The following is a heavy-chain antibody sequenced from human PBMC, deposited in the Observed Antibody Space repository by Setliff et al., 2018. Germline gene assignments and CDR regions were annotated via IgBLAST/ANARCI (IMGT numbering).Heavy chain of an antibody. J-gene: IGHJ4*02. D-gene: IGHD3-22*01. CDR3: TTDGGHHDRSGYYLNFNY. CDR2: IKSKTDGGTT. Sequence: GGSLRLYCAASGFTFSRAYMNWVRQAPGMGLEWVCRIKSKTDGGTTDYAAPVKVKFSVSRDDSENALYLQMRSLKSEDTAVYYCTTDGGHHDRSGYYLNFNYWGQGTLVTVSS. V-gene: IGHV3-15*07. CDR1: GFTFSRAY.